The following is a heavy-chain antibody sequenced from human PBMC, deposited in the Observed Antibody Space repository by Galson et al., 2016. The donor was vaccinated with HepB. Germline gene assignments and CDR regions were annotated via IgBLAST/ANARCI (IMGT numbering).Heavy chain of an antibody. J-gene: IGHJ4*02. CDR1: GFTFGDHA. D-gene: IGHD6-19*01. V-gene: IGHV3-49*04. CDR2: ITTTRYGGKT. CDR3: TRSQTADGWSFAY. Sequence: SLRLSCATSGFTFGDHAMNWVRQAPGKGLEWVGFITTTRYGGKTEYAASVKGRFTISRDDSKSIAYLRMNSLKTEDTGVYFCTRSQTADGWSFAYWGQGTVVTVS.